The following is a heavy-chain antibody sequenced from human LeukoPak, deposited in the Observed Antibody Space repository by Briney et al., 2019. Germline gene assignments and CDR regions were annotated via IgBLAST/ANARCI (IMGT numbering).Heavy chain of an antibody. J-gene: IGHJ6*03. Sequence: GGSLRLSCAASGFTFSNYWMHWVRQAPGKGLVWVSRINSDGSVTSYADSVKGRFTISRDNAKNSLYLQMNSLRDDDTAMYYCARGASGHSSNWNFPYYYYYMDVWGKGTTVTISS. V-gene: IGHV3-74*01. CDR1: GFTFSNYW. CDR2: INSDGSVT. CDR3: ARGASGHSSNWNFPYYYYYMDV. D-gene: IGHD6-13*01.